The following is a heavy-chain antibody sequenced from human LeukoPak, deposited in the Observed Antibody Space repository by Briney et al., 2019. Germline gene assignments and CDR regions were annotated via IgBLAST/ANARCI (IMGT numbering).Heavy chain of an antibody. D-gene: IGHD6-19*01. Sequence: GSLRLSCAVSGSTFSNYALSWVRQAPGKGLEWVSGISGSGSNTNYADSVKGRFTISRDKSKNTLYLQMNSLRAEDSAVYYCAKPNSGWSNFDSWGRGTPVTVSS. CDR3: AKPNSGWSNFDS. CDR1: GSTFSNYA. J-gene: IGHJ4*02. CDR2: ISGSGSNT. V-gene: IGHV3-23*01.